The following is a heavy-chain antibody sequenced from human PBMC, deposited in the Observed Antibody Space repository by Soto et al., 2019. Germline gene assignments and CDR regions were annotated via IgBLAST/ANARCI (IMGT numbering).Heavy chain of an antibody. Sequence: EVQLLESGGGLVQPGGSLRLSCAASGFTFSSYAMSWVRQAPGKGLEWVSAISGSGGSTYYADSVKGRFTISRDNSKNTLYLQMNSIRAEDTAVYYCAKDGTRDYGDQYYYYYYGMDVWGEGTTVTVSS. J-gene: IGHJ6*04. CDR2: ISGSGGST. V-gene: IGHV3-23*01. CDR1: GFTFSSYA. D-gene: IGHD4-17*01. CDR3: AKDGTRDYGDQYYYYYYGMDV.